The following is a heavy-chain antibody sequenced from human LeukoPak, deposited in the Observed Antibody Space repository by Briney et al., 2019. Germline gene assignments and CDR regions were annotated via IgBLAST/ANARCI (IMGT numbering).Heavy chain of an antibody. CDR2: TWHDGSNE. CDR1: GFIFSAYG. D-gene: IGHD2-2*01. J-gene: IGHJ4*02. CDR3: ARGGCSSTSCHVGY. V-gene: IGHV3-33*01. Sequence: GGPLRLSCSASGFIFSAYGMHWVRQAPGKGLEWMAVTWHDGSNEFYAASVRGRFTISRDNSKNTVYLQMNSLRAEDTAVYYCARGGCSSTSCHVGYWGQGTLVTVSS.